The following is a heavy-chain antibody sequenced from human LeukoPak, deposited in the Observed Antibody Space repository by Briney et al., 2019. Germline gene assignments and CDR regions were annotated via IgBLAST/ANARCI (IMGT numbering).Heavy chain of an antibody. J-gene: IGHJ4*02. CDR3: ARDENWAFDS. D-gene: IGHD7-27*01. V-gene: IGHV6-1*01. CDR1: GDSVSTHIAA. Sequence: SQTLSLTCAISGDSVSTHIAAWNWIRQSPSRGLEWLGRTCFRSKWSYDYALSVKSRITISPDTSKNQFSLHLNSVTPEDAAVCYCARDENWAFDSWGQGILVTVSS. CDR2: TCFRSKWSY.